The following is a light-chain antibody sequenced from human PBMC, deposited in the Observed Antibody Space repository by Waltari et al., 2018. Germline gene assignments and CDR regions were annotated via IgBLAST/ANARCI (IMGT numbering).Light chain of an antibody. CDR2: QDT. Sequence: SYELTQPPSVSVSPGQTASITCSGDKLGDDYACWYQQKPGQSPVLVIYQDTKRPSGIPERFSGSNSGNTATLTISGTQATDEADYYCQAWDSSSYVVFGGGTKLTVL. V-gene: IGLV3-1*01. CDR3: QAWDSSSYVV. CDR1: KLGDDY. J-gene: IGLJ2*01.